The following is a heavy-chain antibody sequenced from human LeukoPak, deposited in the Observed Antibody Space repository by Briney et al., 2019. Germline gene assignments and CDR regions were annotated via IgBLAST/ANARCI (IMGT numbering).Heavy chain of an antibody. CDR1: GFTFSSYA. Sequence: HTGGSLRLSCAASGFTFSSYAMNWVRQAPGKGLEWVSAISGSGGSTYYADSVKGRLTISRDNSKNTLFLQMNSLRAEDTAVYYCAKEERDTAMAENFDYWGQGTLVTVSS. V-gene: IGHV3-23*01. CDR3: AKEERDTAMAENFDY. CDR2: ISGSGGST. D-gene: IGHD5-18*01. J-gene: IGHJ4*02.